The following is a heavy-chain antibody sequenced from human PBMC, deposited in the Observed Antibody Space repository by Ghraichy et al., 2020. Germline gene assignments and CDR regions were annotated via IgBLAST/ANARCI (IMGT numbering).Heavy chain of an antibody. CDR3: ARAWLTTTAYMDV. J-gene: IGHJ6*03. CDR2: IWFDGSNK. CDR1: GFTFSSYG. D-gene: IGHD4-17*01. Sequence: GGSLRLSCAASGFTFSSYGMHWVRQAPGKGLEWVAVIWFDGSNKYYADSVKGRFTISRDNSNNTLYLQMNSLRAEDTAVYYCARAWLTTTAYMDVWGKGTTVTVSS. V-gene: IGHV3-33*01.